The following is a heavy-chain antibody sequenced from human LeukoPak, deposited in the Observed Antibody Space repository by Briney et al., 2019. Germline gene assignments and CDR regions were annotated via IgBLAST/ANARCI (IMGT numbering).Heavy chain of an antibody. CDR2: IYSGGST. J-gene: IGHJ3*02. V-gene: IGHV3-53*01. CDR1: EFTVSSNY. Sequence: GGSLRLSCAASEFTVSSNYMSWVRQAPGKGLEWVSVIYSGGSTYYADSVKGRFTISRDNSKNTLYLQMNSLRAEDTAVYYCARDSGRYCSSTSCPPGAFDIWGQGTMVTVSS. CDR3: ARDSGRYCSSTSCPPGAFDI. D-gene: IGHD2-2*01.